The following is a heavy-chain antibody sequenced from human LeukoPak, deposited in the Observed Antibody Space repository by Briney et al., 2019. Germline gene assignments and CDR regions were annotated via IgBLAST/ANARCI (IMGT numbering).Heavy chain of an antibody. CDR2: ISDSGGST. D-gene: IGHD5-12*01. V-gene: IGHV3-23*01. CDR1: GFTFSSHA. J-gene: IGHJ4*02. CDR3: AKSGYSGYDSGGYFDD. Sequence: GGSLRLSCAASGFTFSSHAMSWVRQAPGKGLEWVSAISDSGGSTYYADSVKGRFTISRDNSKNTLYLQMNSLRAEYTAVYYCAKSGYSGYDSGGYFDDWGQGTLVTVSS.